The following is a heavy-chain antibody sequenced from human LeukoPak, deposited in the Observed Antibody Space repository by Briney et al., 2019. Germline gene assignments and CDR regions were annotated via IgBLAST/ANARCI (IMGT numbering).Heavy chain of an antibody. J-gene: IGHJ5*02. CDR2: MNPNSGNT. V-gene: IGHV1-8*03. CDR3: ARCRFGSTSCYKAFWFDP. Sequence: ASVKVSCKASGYTFTSYDINWVRQATGQGLEWMGWMNPNSGNTGYAQKFQGRVTITRNTSISTAYMELNSLRSEDTAVYYCARCRFGSTSCYKAFWFDPWGQGTLVTVSS. CDR1: GYTFTSYD. D-gene: IGHD2-2*02.